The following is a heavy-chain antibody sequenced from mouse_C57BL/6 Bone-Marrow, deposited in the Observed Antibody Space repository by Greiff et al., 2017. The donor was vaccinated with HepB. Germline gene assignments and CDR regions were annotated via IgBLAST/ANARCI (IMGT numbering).Heavy chain of an antibody. Sequence: QVQLQQPGAELVRPGSSVKLSCKASGYTFTSYWMDWVKQRPGQGLEWIGNIYPSDSETHYNQKFKDKATLTVDKSSSTAYMQLSSLTSEDSAVYYCARSGYSNYGLYYAMDYWGQGTSVTVSS. CDR1: GYTFTSYW. CDR2: IYPSDSET. J-gene: IGHJ4*01. CDR3: ARSGYSNYGLYYAMDY. V-gene: IGHV1-61*01. D-gene: IGHD2-5*01.